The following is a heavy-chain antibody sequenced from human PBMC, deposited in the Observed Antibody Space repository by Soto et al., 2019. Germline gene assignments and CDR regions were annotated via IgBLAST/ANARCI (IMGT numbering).Heavy chain of an antibody. D-gene: IGHD6-13*01. CDR3: ARHGYSSSWSPDH. CDR2: IDPSDSYT. J-gene: IGHJ4*02. Sequence: PGEALNISCKGSGYILTRYCISWVRQMPWKGLEWMGRIDPSDSYTNYSPSFQGHVTISADKSISTAYLQWSSLKASDTAMYFCARHGYSSSWSPDHWGQGTLVTVSS. V-gene: IGHV5-10-1*01. CDR1: GYILTRYC.